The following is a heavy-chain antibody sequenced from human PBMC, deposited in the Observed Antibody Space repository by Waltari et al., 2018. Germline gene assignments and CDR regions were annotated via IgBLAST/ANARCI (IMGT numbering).Heavy chain of an antibody. V-gene: IGHV3-21*01. CDR2: ISSSSSYI. Sequence: EVQLVESGGGLVKPGGSLRLSCAASGFTFSSYSMNWVRQAPGKGLEWVSSISSSSSYIYYADSVKGRFTISRDNAKNSLYLQMNSLRAEDTAVYYCARNPGRSYYYDSSGYPYYFDYWGQGTLVTVSS. CDR3: ARNPGRSYYYDSSGYPYYFDY. D-gene: IGHD3-22*01. CDR1: GFTFSSYS. J-gene: IGHJ4*02.